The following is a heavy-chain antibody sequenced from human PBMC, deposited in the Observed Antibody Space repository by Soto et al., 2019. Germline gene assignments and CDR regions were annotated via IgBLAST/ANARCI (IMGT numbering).Heavy chain of an antibody. CDR3: ARDKDWFDP. V-gene: IGHV4-34*01. J-gene: IGHJ5*02. CDR1: GGSFSGYY. Sequence: QVQLQQWGAGLLKPSETLSLTCAVYGGSFSGYYWSWIRQPPGKGLEWIGEINHSGSTNYNPSLKSRETISVDTSKNQFSLNLSSVTAADSAVYYCARDKDWFDPWGQGTLVTVSS. D-gene: IGHD2-15*01. CDR2: INHSGST.